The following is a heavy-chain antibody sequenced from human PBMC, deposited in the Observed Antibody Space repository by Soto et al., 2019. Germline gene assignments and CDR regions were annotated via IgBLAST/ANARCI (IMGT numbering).Heavy chain of an antibody. CDR1: GFTFDDYT. CDR3: AKDLLHSYSSSWYYFDY. Sequence: EVQLVESGGVVVQPGGSLRLSCAASGFTFDDYTMHWVRQAPGKGLEWVSLISWDGGSTYYADSVKGRFTISRDNSKNSLYLQMNSLRTEDTALYYCAKDLLHSYSSSWYYFDYWGQGTLVTVSS. CDR2: ISWDGGST. D-gene: IGHD6-13*01. J-gene: IGHJ4*02. V-gene: IGHV3-43*01.